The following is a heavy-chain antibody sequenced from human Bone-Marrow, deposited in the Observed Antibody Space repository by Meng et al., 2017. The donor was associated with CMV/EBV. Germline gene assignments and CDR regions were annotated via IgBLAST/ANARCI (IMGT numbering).Heavy chain of an antibody. V-gene: IGHV2-5*02. J-gene: IGHJ2*01. D-gene: IGHD6-19*01. CDR1: GVG. CDR3: AHRVRATVWVHKEWLDYWYFDL. CDR2: SYWDDDK. Sequence: GVGVCWIRPAPGTSLEWLALSYWDDDKRYSPALKSRLTITKDTSRNQVVLTMTNMEPVDTATYYCAHRVRATVWVHKEWLDYWYFDLWGRGTLVTVSS.